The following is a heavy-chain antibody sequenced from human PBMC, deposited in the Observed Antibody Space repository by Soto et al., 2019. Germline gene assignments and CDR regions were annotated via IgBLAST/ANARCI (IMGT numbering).Heavy chain of an antibody. CDR3: ATDQLWPGYNPAAGRFDP. CDR2: FDPEDGET. CDR1: GYTLTELS. J-gene: IGHJ5*02. Sequence: ASVKVSCKVSGYTLTELSMHWVRQAPGKGLEWMGGFDPEDGETIYAQKFQGRVTMTEDTSTDTAYMELSSLRSEDTAVYYCATDQLWPGYNPAAGRFDPWGQGTPVTVSS. D-gene: IGHD6-13*01. V-gene: IGHV1-24*01.